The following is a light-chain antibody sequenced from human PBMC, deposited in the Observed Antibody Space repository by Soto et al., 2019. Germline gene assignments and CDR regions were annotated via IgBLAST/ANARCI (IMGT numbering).Light chain of an antibody. CDR2: AAS. J-gene: IGKJ4*01. CDR3: QQSDTYPLT. V-gene: IGKV1-9*01. CDR1: QGIGNY. Sequence: IQLTQSPSSLSASVGDRVTLTCRASQGIGNYFAWYQQKPGKAPKLLIYAASTLQSGVPSWFSGSGSGTDFTLSFCSLQPEDFATYYCQQSDTYPLTFGGGTNVEIK.